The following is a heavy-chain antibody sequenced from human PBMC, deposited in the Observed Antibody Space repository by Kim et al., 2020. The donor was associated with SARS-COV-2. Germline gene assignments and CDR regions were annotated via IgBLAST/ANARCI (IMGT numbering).Heavy chain of an antibody. J-gene: IGHJ4*02. Sequence: AGSVKGRFTISRDDSSNTLFLQMNSLSAGDTALYYCARGNSYSSGTSASDSWGQGTLVAVSS. V-gene: IGHV3-23*01. CDR3: ARGNSYSSGTSASDS. D-gene: IGHD2-21*01.